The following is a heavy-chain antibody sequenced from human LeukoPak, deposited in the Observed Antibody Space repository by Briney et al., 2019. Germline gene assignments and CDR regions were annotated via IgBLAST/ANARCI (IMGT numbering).Heavy chain of an antibody. CDR2: ISYDGIYK. D-gene: IGHD6-13*01. J-gene: IGHJ4*02. CDR1: GFTFSSYP. CDR3: AKGTAAGTWGTSFDY. V-gene: IGHV3-30*01. Sequence: GSLSLSCAASGFTFSSYPIHWVRQAPGKGLEWVAVISYDGIYKYYAESVQGRFTFSRDNSKNTLDLQMNSLRTEDTAVYYCAKGTAAGTWGTSFDYWGQGALVTVSS.